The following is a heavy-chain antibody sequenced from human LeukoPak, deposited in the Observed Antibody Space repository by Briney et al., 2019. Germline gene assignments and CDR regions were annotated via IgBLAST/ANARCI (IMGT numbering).Heavy chain of an antibody. J-gene: IGHJ6*04. CDR3: ARDLNWDVDTAMANPGP. D-gene: IGHD5-18*01. CDR1: GYTFTGYY. CDR2: INPNSGGT. V-gene: IGHV1-2*02. Sequence: ASVKVSCKASGYTFTGYYMHWVRQAPGQGLEWMGWINPNSGGTNYAQKFQGRVTMTRDTSISTAYMELSRLRSEDTAVYYCARDLNWDVDTAMANPGPWGKGTTVTVSS.